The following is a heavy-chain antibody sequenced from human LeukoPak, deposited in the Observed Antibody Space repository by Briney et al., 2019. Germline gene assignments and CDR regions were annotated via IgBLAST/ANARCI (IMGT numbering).Heavy chain of an antibody. J-gene: IGHJ3*02. V-gene: IGHV4-59*01. CDR2: TYYSGST. D-gene: IGHD4-17*01. CDR1: GGSISSYY. Sequence: PSGTLSLTCTVSGGSISSYYWSWIRQPPGKGLEWIGYTYYSGSTNYNPSLKSRVTISIDTSKNQFSLKLSSVTAADTAVYYCARSSAVTMGGAFDIWGQGTMVTVSS. CDR3: ARSSAVTMGGAFDI.